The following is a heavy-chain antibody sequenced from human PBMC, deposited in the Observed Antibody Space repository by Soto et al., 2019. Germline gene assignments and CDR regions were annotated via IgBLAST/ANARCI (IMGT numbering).Heavy chain of an antibody. CDR3: ARGYGSGRWYYYYGMDV. J-gene: IGHJ6*02. CDR2: INHSGST. V-gene: IGHV4-34*01. Sequence: PSETLSLTCAVYGGSFSGYYWSWIRQPPGKGLEWIGEINHSGSTNYNPSLKSRVTISVDTSKNQFSLKLSSVTAADTAVYYCARGYGSGRWYYYYGMDVSGQGTTVTVS. D-gene: IGHD3-10*01. CDR1: GGSFSGYY.